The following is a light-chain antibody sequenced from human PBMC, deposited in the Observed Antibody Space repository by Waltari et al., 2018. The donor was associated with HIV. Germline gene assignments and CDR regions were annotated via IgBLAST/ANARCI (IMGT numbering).Light chain of an antibody. Sequence: QSVLTQPPSVSGAPGQRVTIACTGGSTTIGAGYDVHWYRKFPGTAAKLHIYDTKKRPSGVPDRVSCAKSGTSASLAITGLQAEDEADYYCQSFDSSLSAVICGGGTKLTVL. V-gene: IGLV1-40*01. CDR3: QSFDSSLSAVI. CDR2: DTK. CDR1: STTIGAGYD. J-gene: IGLJ2*01.